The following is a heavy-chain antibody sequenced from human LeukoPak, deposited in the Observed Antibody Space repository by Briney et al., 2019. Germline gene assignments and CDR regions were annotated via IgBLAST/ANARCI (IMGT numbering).Heavy chain of an antibody. Sequence: SVKVSCKASGGTFSSYAISWVRQAPGQGLEWMGGIIPIFGTANYAQKFQGRVTITADKSTSTAYMELSSLRSEDTAVYYCARGKQLVSSYYYMDVWGKGTTVTVSS. CDR1: GGTFSSYA. CDR2: IIPIFGTA. CDR3: ARGKQLVSSYYYMDV. J-gene: IGHJ6*03. V-gene: IGHV1-69*06. D-gene: IGHD6-6*01.